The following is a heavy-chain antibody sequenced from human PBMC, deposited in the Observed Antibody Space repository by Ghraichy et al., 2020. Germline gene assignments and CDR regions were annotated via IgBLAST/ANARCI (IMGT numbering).Heavy chain of an antibody. Sequence: GESLNISCAASGFTVSSKCMSWVRQAPGKGLEWVSEIYGGGTTYYADSVKGRFTISRDTSKNTVYLQMNSLRGEDTALYYCARSYCSGGNCYPGMFDYWGQGTLVTVSS. CDR3: ARSYCSGGNCYPGMFDY. CDR2: IYGGGTT. D-gene: IGHD2-15*01. CDR1: GFTVSSKC. V-gene: IGHV3-53*01. J-gene: IGHJ4*02.